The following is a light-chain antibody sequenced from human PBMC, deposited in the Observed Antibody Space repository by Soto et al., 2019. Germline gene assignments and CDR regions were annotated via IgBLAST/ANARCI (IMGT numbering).Light chain of an antibody. J-gene: IGLJ1*01. CDR2: EVN. CDR3: ASYTSSTTRV. CDR1: SSDVGGYNY. Sequence: LTQPASVSGSPGQSITISCTGSSSDVGGYNYVSWYQHQPGKAPKLMIYEVNNRPSGVSNRFSGSKSGNTASLTISGLQAEDEADYYCASYTSSTTRVFGTGTNVTAL. V-gene: IGLV2-14*01.